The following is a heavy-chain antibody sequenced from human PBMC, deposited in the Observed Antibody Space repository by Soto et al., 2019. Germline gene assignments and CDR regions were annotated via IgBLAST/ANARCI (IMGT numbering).Heavy chain of an antibody. D-gene: IGHD2-2*01. CDR1: GGSISSSSYS. V-gene: IGHV4-39*01. Sequence: SETLSLTSSVSGGSISSSSYSWGWIRQPPGKGLEWIGTIYYSGSTHYNPSLEGRVAISADTPNNQLSLRLSSVTAADTAVYYCGRQPGHCGSTTCFGYYSVDVWGQGTTVTVSS. CDR2: IYYSGST. J-gene: IGHJ6*02. CDR3: GRQPGHCGSTTCFGYYSVDV.